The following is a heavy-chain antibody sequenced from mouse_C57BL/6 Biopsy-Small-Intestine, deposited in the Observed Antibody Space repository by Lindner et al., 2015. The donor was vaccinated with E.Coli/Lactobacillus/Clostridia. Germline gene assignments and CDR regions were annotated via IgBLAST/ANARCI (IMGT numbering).Heavy chain of an antibody. J-gene: IGHJ3*01. Sequence: QLQESGPVLVMPGASVKMSCKASGYTITDYQMNWVKQSHGKSLEWIGAINPYNGGTSYNQKVKGKATLTVDKSSSTAYMELNSLTSEDSAVYYCARGQLNWFDYWGQGTLVTVSA. CDR1: GYTITDYQ. D-gene: IGHD3-2*02. CDR3: ARGQLNWFDY. V-gene: IGHV1-19*01. CDR2: INPYNGGT.